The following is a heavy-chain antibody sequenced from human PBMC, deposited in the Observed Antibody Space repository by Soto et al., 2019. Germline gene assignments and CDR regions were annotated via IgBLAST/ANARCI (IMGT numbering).Heavy chain of an antibody. CDR1: GFTLSNYA. J-gene: IGHJ5*02. Sequence: EVQLLESGGGLVQPGESLRLYCAASGFTLSNYAMSWVRQAPGKGLEWVSVMSAGGTDAYYADAVKGRFTMSRDNSKNTVYLQMNSLRVENTAIYYCAKDSRASSGWHGSVVPWGQGTLVTVSS. CDR3: AKDSRASSGWHGSVVP. V-gene: IGHV3-23*01. CDR2: MSAGGTDA. D-gene: IGHD6-19*01.